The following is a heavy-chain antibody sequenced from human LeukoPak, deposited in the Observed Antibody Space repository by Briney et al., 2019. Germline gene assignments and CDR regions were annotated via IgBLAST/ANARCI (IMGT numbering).Heavy chain of an antibody. J-gene: IGHJ4*02. V-gene: IGHV1-69*05. D-gene: IGHD3-16*02. CDR3: ARDDYVWGSYRTEHTNLDY. CDR2: IIPIFGTA. Sequence: SVKVSCKASGGTFSSYAISWVRQAPGQGLEWMGGIIPIFGTANYAQKFQGRVTMTTDTSTSTAYMELRSLRSDDTAVYYCARDDYVWGSYRTEHTNLDYWGQGTLVTVSS. CDR1: GGTFSSYA.